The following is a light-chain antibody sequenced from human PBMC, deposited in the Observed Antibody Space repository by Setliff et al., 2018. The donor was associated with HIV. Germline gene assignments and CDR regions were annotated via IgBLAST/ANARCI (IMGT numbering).Light chain of an antibody. CDR1: SSDVGGYDF. V-gene: IGLV2-14*03. Sequence: QSALTQPASVSGSPGQSITISCTGTSSDVGGYDFVSWYQQYPGKAPKLMIYDVSKRPSGVSNRFSGSKSGNTASLTISGLQAEDEGDYYCASHRDTNTLEVFGTGTKV. CDR2: DVS. J-gene: IGLJ1*01. CDR3: ASHRDTNTLEV.